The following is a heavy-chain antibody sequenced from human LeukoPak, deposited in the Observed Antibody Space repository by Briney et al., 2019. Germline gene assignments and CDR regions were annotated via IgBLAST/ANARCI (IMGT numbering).Heavy chain of an antibody. CDR1: GDSISSFY. CDR3: AREGYSSGWYRGYFDL. Sequence: SETLSLTCTVSGDSISSFYWSWIRQPAGKGLEWIGRIYTNGDTNYNSSLKSRVTMSVDTSMNQFSLNLRSLTAADTAVYYCAREGYSSGWYRGYFDLWGRGTRVTVAS. D-gene: IGHD6-19*01. J-gene: IGHJ2*01. CDR2: IYTNGDT. V-gene: IGHV4-4*07.